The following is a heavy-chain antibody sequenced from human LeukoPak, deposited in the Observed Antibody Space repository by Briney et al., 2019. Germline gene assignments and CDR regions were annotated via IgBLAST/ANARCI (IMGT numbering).Heavy chain of an antibody. Sequence: GGSLRLSCAASGFTFDDYGMSWVRQAPGKGLEWVSGINWNGGSTGYADSVKGRFTISRDNSKNTLYLQMNSLRAEDTAVYYCAKVPTPYYYGSGSSTWGQGTLVTVSS. CDR2: INWNGGST. CDR3: AKVPTPYYYGSGSST. CDR1: GFTFDDYG. V-gene: IGHV3-20*04. J-gene: IGHJ5*02. D-gene: IGHD3-10*01.